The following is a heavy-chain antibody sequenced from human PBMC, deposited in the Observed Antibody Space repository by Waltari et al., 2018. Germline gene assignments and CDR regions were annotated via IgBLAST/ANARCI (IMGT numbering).Heavy chain of an antibody. D-gene: IGHD3-10*01. V-gene: IGHV1-46*04. CDR2: VNPNGGST. CDR3: ARSGSTLIWGVAE. J-gene: IGHJ4*02. Sequence: QVQLVQSGAEVKKPGASVTVSCKASGYTFTDFYIHWVRQAPGKGLEWMGMVNPNGGSTSYAQKLQDRVTMTRDTSTNTVYMELSSLRSEDTAVYYCARSGSTLIWGVAEWGQGTLVTVSS. CDR1: GYTFTDFY.